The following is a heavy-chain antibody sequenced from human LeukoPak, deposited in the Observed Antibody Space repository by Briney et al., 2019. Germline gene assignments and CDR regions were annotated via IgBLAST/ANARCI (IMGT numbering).Heavy chain of an antibody. CDR1: GYTFTSYG. V-gene: IGHV1-18*01. D-gene: IGHD2-2*01. CDR2: ISAYNGNT. Sequence: GASVKVSCKGSGYTFTSYGFRWVRQAPAQGLEWMGWISAYNGNTNYAQKLQGRVTTTTETSTNTAFLELRSPVYDETTGFYLWGDRLTHIVEVPAAMHFWFAPWGQGTLVTVSS. CDR3: WGDRLTHIVEVPAAMHFWFAP. J-gene: IGHJ5*02.